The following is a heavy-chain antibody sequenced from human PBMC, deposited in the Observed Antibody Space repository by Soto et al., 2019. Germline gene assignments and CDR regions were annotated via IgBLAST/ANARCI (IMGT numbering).Heavy chain of an antibody. Sequence: QVQLQESGPGLVKPSETLSLTCTVSGGSISSYYWSWIRQPPGKGLEWIGYIYYSGSTNYNPSLKSRVTISVDTSKNQFSLKLSSVTAADTAVYYCARLGGYGYIDYWGQGTLVTVSS. CDR1: GGSISSYY. D-gene: IGHD3-10*01. J-gene: IGHJ4*02. CDR3: ARLGGYGYIDY. CDR2: IYYSGST. V-gene: IGHV4-59*08.